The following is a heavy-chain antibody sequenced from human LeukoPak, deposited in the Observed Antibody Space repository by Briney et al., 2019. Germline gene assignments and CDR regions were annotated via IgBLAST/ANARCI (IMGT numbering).Heavy chain of an antibody. CDR3: AKTKGYRYGYYFDY. J-gene: IGHJ4*02. CDR1: GFTFSSYA. D-gene: IGHD5-18*01. V-gene: IGHV3-30*18. CDR2: MSYDGFNK. Sequence: GRSLRLYCAASGFTFSSYAMHWVRQSLGKGLEWVAVMSYDGFNKYYADSVKGRFTISRDNSKNTLYLQMNSLRAEDTAVYYCAKTKGYRYGYYFDYWGQGTLVTVSS.